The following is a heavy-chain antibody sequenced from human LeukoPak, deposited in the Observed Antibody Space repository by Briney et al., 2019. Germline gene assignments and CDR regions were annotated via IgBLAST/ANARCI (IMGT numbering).Heavy chain of an antibody. CDR2: ISYDGSKT. V-gene: IGHV3-30*10. J-gene: IGHJ3*02. Sequence: SGGSLRLSCAASGFTFSSYIMHWVRQAPGKGLEWVAVISYDGSKTFYTGPVKGRFTISRDNSENTLFLQMNSLRGEDTAVYYCARDKGTIWNSQNDPFDIWGQGTMVTVSS. CDR3: ARDKGTIWNSQNDPFDI. D-gene: IGHD1-7*01. CDR1: GFTFSSYI.